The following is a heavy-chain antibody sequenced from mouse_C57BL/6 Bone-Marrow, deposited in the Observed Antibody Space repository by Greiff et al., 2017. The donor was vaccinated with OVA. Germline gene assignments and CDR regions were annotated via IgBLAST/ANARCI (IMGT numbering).Heavy chain of an antibody. J-gene: IGHJ4*01. CDR2: ISNGGGST. CDR3: ARLEGGAMDY. CDR1: GFTFSDYY. V-gene: IGHV5-12*01. Sequence: EVKLVESGGGLVQPGGSLKLSCAASGFTFSDYYMYWVRQTPGKRLEWVAYISNGGGSTYYPDTVKGRFTISRDNAKNTLYLQMSRLKSEDTAMYYCARLEGGAMDYWGQGTSVTVSS.